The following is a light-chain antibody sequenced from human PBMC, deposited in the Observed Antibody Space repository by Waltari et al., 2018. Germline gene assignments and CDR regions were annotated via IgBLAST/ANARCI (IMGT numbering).Light chain of an antibody. CDR3: QQYYSNSFT. V-gene: IGKV4-1*01. CDR2: WAS. Sequence: DIVMTQSPDSLAVSLGERATINCKSSQSVLYSSNNQNYLAWYQQKAGQPPKLLIYWASTRESGVPDRFSGSGSGTDFTITISSLQAEDVAVYYCQQYYSNSFTFGGGTKVEIK. J-gene: IGKJ4*01. CDR1: QSVLYSSNNQNY.